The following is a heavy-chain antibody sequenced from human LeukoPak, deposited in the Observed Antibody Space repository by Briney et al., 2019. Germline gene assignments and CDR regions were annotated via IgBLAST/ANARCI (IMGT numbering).Heavy chain of an antibody. CDR1: GGTFSSYA. Sequence: ASVKVSCKASGGTFSSYAISWVRQAPGQGLEWMGGIIPIFGTANYAQKFQGRVTITTDESTSTAYMELSSLRSEDTAVYYCASSYKGDWYFDLCGRGTLVTVSS. CDR3: ASSYKGDWYFDL. V-gene: IGHV1-69*05. D-gene: IGHD5-24*01. CDR2: IIPIFGTA. J-gene: IGHJ2*01.